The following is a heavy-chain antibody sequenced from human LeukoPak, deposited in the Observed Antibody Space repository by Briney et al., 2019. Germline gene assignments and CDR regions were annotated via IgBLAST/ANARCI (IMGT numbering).Heavy chain of an antibody. CDR3: ARGYCTSTSCSYMDV. CDR1: GYTFTGYY. V-gene: IGHV1-2*02. J-gene: IGHJ6*03. D-gene: IGHD2-2*01. CDR2: INPNSGGT. Sequence: ASVKVSCKASGYTFTGYYRHWVRQAPGQGLEWMGWINPNSGGTNYAQKFQGRVTMTRDTSISTAYMELSRLISDDTAVYYCARGYCTSTSCSYMDVWGKGTTVTVSS.